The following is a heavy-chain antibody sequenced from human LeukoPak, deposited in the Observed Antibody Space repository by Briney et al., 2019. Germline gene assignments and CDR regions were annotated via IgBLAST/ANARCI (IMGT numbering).Heavy chain of an antibody. CDR2: ISGGSIFI. CDR1: GFTFSSYT. J-gene: IGHJ6*02. D-gene: IGHD6-13*01. CDR3: ARKSVDSSSKYGMDV. Sequence: PGGSLRLSCAASGFTFSSYTMNWVRQAPGKGLEWVSPISGGSIFINYADSVQGRFTISRDNPKNSLYLQMNSLRVEDTAVYYCARKSVDSSSKYGMDVWGQGTTVTVSS. V-gene: IGHV3-21*01.